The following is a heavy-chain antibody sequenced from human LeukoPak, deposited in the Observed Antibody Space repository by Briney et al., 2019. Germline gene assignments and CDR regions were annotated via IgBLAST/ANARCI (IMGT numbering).Heavy chain of an antibody. J-gene: IGHJ3*01. CDR2: IGSSSSHI. V-gene: IGHV3-21*01. D-gene: IGHD4-17*01. CDR1: GFTFSSYA. CDR3: AREGYGDLEQAFDV. Sequence: PGGSLRLSCAASGFTFSSYAMNWVRQAPGKGLEWVSSIGSSSSHIYYADSLKGRFTISRDNAKNSLYLQMNSLRADDTAVYYCAREGYGDLEQAFDVWGQGIMVTVSS.